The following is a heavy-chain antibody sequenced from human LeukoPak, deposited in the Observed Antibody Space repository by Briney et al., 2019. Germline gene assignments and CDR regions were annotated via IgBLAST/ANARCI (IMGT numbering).Heavy chain of an antibody. Sequence: PSETLSLTCTVSGGSISSSSYYWGWIRQPPGKGLEWIGSIYYSGSTYYNPSLKSRVTISVDTSKNQFSLKLSSETAADTAVYYCARQSYDSSGYYADFDYWGQGTLVTVSS. J-gene: IGHJ4*02. CDR1: GGSISSSSYY. V-gene: IGHV4-39*01. CDR3: ARQSYDSSGYYADFDY. D-gene: IGHD3-22*01. CDR2: IYYSGST.